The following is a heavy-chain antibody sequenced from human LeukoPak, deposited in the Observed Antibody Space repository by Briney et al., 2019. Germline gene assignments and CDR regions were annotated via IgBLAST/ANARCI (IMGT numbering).Heavy chain of an antibody. V-gene: IGHV1-2*02. J-gene: IGHJ5*02. CDR2: INPNSGGT. CDR3: ARVRVPYSSSNWFDP. CDR1: GYTFTRYY. D-gene: IGHD6-6*01. Sequence: ASVKVSCKASGYTFTRYYMHCVRQSPGHRLEWMGWINPNSGGTNYAQNFQGRVTVTRDTSISTAYMELSRLRSDDTAVYYCARVRVPYSSSNWFDPWGQGTLVTVSS.